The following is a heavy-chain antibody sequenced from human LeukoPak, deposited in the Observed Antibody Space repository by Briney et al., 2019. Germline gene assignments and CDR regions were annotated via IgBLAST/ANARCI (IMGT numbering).Heavy chain of an antibody. CDR3: ARGTGGYGN. CDR2: INAGNDNT. D-gene: IGHD5-12*01. J-gene: IGHJ4*02. CDR1: GYTFTSYA. Sequence: GASVKDSCKASGYTFTSYAMHWVRQAPGQRLEWMGWINAGNDNTKYSQKFQGRVTITRDTSASTAYMELSSLRSEDTAVYYCARGTGGYGNWGQGTLVTVSS. V-gene: IGHV1-3*01.